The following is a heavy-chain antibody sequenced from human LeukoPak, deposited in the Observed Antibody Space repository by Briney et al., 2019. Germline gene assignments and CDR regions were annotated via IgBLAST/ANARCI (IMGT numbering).Heavy chain of an antibody. CDR2: MIPILGIS. J-gene: IGHJ4*02. Sequence: SAMGFCKASAGNFSSYTISRLRQEIGERLQWMGRMIPILGISNYEQKFQGRVTITADKSTSTAYMELSSLRSEDTAVYYCASAKQGTSIAAAGTGIDYWGQGTLVTVSS. CDR1: AGNFSSYT. V-gene: IGHV1-69*02. CDR3: ASAKQGTSIAAAGTGIDY. D-gene: IGHD6-13*01.